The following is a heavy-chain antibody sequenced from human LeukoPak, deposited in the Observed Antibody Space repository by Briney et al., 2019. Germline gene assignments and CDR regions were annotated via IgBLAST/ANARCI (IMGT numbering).Heavy chain of an antibody. J-gene: IGHJ4*02. D-gene: IGHD4-23*01. Sequence: SETLSLTCTVSGGSISSSSYYWGWIRQPPGKGLEWIGSIYYSGSSYYNPSLKSRVTISVDTSKNQFSLKLSSVTAADTAVYYCARGRGAYGGSFDYWGQGTLVTVSS. CDR1: GGSISSSSYY. CDR2: IYYSGSS. CDR3: ARGRGAYGGSFDY. V-gene: IGHV4-39*01.